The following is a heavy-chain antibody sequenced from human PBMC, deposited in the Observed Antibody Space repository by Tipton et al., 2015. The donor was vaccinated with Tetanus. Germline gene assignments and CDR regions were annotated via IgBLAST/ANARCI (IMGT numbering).Heavy chain of an antibody. D-gene: IGHD1-1*01. V-gene: IGHV4-61*01. CDR1: GGSVSSGSYY. CDR2: ILYGKST. CDR3: ARANNEFPKKGPFDS. Sequence: GLVKPSETLSLTCTVSGGSVSSGSYYWSWVRQAPGKGLEYIGYILYGKSTHYNPSLKSRLSMSADPAKNQFSLRLTSVTAADTAVYYCARANNEFPKKGPFDSWGQGSLVIVSS. J-gene: IGHJ4*02.